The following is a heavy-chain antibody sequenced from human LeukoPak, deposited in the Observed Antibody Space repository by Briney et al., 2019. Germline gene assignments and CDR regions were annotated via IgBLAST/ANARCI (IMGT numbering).Heavy chain of an antibody. Sequence: ASVKVSCKVSGYTLTELSMHWVQQAPGKGLEWMGGFDPEDGETIYAQKFQGRVTMTEDTSTDTAYMELSSLRSEDTAVYYCATGYDSSGYHYYFDYWGQGTLVTVSS. D-gene: IGHD3-22*01. CDR3: ATGYDSSGYHYYFDY. J-gene: IGHJ4*02. CDR2: FDPEDGET. V-gene: IGHV1-24*01. CDR1: GYTLTELS.